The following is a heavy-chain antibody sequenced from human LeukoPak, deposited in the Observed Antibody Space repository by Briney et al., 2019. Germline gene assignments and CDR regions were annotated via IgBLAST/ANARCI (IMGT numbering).Heavy chain of an antibody. J-gene: IGHJ4*02. Sequence: GGSLRLSCTASGFTFGDYAMSWFRQAPGKGLEWVGFIRSKAYGGTTEYAASVKGRFTISRDDSKSIAYLQMNSLKTEDTAVYYCTRETPYSVRFLKWPPFDYWGQGTLVTVSS. CDR3: TRETPYSVRFLKWPPFDY. D-gene: IGHD3-3*01. V-gene: IGHV3-49*03. CDR2: IRSKAYGGTT. CDR1: GFTFGDYA.